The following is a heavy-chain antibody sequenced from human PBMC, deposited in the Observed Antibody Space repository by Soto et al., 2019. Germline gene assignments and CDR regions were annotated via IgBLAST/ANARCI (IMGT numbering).Heavy chain of an antibody. CDR2: ITSSSSTI. Sequence: EVQLVESGGGLVQPGESLRLSCAASGFTFTSNSMNWVRQAPGKGLEWISYITSSSSTIYYVDSVKGRFTISRDNAKNSLYLQMNSLRDDDTAVYYCARGRVGTAYFDYWGQGTLVTVSS. CDR3: ARGRVGTAYFDY. J-gene: IGHJ4*02. D-gene: IGHD2-21*02. V-gene: IGHV3-48*02. CDR1: GFTFTSNS.